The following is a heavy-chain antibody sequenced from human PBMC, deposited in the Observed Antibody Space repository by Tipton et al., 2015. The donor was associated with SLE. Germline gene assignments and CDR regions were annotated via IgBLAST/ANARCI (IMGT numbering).Heavy chain of an antibody. D-gene: IGHD2-15*01. CDR2: IFYSGRT. Sequence: TLSLTCTVSGASISSTDYYWGRIRQPPGAGLEWIGTIFYSGRTYYNPSLKSRVTISLDTSKDQFSLKLSSVTAADTAVYYCAKGMGSYCSGGSCYHGFDYWGQGTLVTVSS. V-gene: IGHV4-39*07. J-gene: IGHJ4*02. CDR1: GASISSTDYY. CDR3: AKGMGSYCSGGSCYHGFDY.